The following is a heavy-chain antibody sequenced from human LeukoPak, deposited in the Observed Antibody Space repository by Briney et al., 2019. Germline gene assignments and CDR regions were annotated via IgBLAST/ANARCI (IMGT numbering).Heavy chain of an antibody. J-gene: IGHJ4*02. D-gene: IGHD2-15*01. V-gene: IGHV4-59*01. CDR2: IYYSGST. CDR1: GGSISSYY. CDR3: ARAGAAIDY. Sequence: SETLSLTCTVSGGSISSYYWSWIRQPPVKGLEWIGYIYYSGSTNYNPSLKSRVTISVDTSKNQFSLKLSSVTAADTAVYYCARAGAAIDYCGQGTLVTVSS.